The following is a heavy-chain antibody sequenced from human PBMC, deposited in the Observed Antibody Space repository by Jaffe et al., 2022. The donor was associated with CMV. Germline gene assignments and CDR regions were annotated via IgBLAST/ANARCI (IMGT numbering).Heavy chain of an antibody. V-gene: IGHV1-46*01. J-gene: IGHJ4*02. D-gene: IGHD3-22*01. CDR3: ARDWVGDHYDSSGLDY. CDR2: INPSGGST. CDR1: GYTFTSYY. Sequence: QVQLVQSGAEVKKPGASVKVSCKASGYTFTSYYMHWVRQAPGQGLEWMGIINPSGGSTSYAQKFQGRVTMTRDTSTSTVYMELSSLRSEDTAVYYCARDWVGDHYDSSGLDYWGQGTLVTVSS.